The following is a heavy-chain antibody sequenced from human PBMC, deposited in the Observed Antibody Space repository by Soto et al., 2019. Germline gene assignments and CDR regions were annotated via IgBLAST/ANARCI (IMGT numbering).Heavy chain of an antibody. Sequence: SETLSLTCTVSGGSISSYYWSWIRQPPGKGLEWIGYIYYSGSTNYNPSLKSRVTISVDTSKNQFSLELSSVAAADTAVYYCARDARSYSSSWYGGFDYWGQGALVTVSS. J-gene: IGHJ4*02. D-gene: IGHD6-13*01. CDR2: IYYSGST. CDR1: GGSISSYY. CDR3: ARDARSYSSSWYGGFDY. V-gene: IGHV4-59*01.